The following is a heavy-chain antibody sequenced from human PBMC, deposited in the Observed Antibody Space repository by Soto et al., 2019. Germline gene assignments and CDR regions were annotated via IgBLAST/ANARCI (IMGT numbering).Heavy chain of an antibody. CDR2: ISSDGSST. Sequence: GGSLRLSCAASGFTFSSYWMHWVRQAPWKGLVWVSRISSDGSSTTYADSVKGRFTISRDNAENSLHLQMNSLRAEDTAVYYCARVRYCSDNSCYSWFDYWGQGTLVTVSS. CDR1: GFTFSSYW. D-gene: IGHD2-15*01. J-gene: IGHJ4*02. CDR3: ARVRYCSDNSCYSWFDY. V-gene: IGHV3-74*01.